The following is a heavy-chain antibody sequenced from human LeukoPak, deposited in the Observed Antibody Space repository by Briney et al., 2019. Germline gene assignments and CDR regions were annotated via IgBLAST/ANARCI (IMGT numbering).Heavy chain of an antibody. J-gene: IGHJ4*02. CDR1: GFTFSSNW. CDR3: VRGSLRLPRSTPDY. V-gene: IGHV3-74*01. CDR2: INEDGSTT. Sequence: GGSLRLSCAASGFTFSSNWMHWVRQAPGKGLVWVSRINEDGSTTNYADSVKGRSTIFRDNAKNTLYLQMNSLRVEDTAVYYCVRGSLRLPRSTPDYWGQGTLVTVSS. D-gene: IGHD2-21*02.